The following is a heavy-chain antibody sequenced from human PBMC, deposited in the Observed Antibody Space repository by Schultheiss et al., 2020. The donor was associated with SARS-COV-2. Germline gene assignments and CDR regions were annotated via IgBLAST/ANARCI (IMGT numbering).Heavy chain of an antibody. Sequence: ASVKVSCKASGYTFTSYGISWVRQAPGQGLEWMGIINPSGGSTSYAQKFQGRVTMTRDTSTSTVYMELSSLRSDDTAVYYCARDGTPTNDYWGQGTLVTVSS. CDR2: INPSGGST. V-gene: IGHV1-46*01. D-gene: IGHD1-1*01. CDR3: ARDGTPTNDY. CDR1: GYTFTSYG. J-gene: IGHJ4*02.